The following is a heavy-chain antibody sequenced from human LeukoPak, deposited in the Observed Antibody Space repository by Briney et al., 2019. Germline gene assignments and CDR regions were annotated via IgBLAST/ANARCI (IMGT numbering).Heavy chain of an antibody. J-gene: IGHJ6*03. V-gene: IGHV4-38-2*02. Sequence: SETLSLTCTVSGYSISSGYYWGWFRQPPGKGLEWIGSIYHSGSTYNNPSLKSRVTLSVDTSKNQCSLKLTSVTAADTAVYHCARGASRYYYYYMDVWGKGTTVTVSS. CDR2: IYHSGST. CDR1: GYSISSGYY. CDR3: ARGASRYYYYYMDV. D-gene: IGHD2-2*01.